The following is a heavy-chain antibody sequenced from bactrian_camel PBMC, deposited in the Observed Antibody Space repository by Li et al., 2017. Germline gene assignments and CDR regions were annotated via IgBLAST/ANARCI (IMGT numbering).Heavy chain of an antibody. Sequence: HVQLVESGGGSVQAGGSLKLSCEWSPRAYGTWCMYWFRQVVGKEREGVAGIDTEGATNYVDTVKGRFTLSKDNAKNTLYLQMNSLKPEDTAMYYCAASVGGQYCSAPYLIRAQEKGTAYRGQGTQVTVS. D-gene: IGHD2*01. V-gene: IGHV3S68*01. CDR1: PRAYGTWC. CDR2: IDTEGAT. J-gene: IGHJ4*01. CDR3: AASVGGQYCSAPYLIRAQEKGTAY.